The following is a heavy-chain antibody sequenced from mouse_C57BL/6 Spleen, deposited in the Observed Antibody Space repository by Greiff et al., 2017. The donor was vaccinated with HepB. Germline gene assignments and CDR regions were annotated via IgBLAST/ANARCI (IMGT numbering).Heavy chain of an antibody. CDR2: INPGSGGT. V-gene: IGHV1-54*01. CDR3: AREAYYSNY. J-gene: IGHJ3*01. D-gene: IGHD2-5*01. CDR1: GYAFTNYL. Sequence: QVQLQQSGAELVRPGTSVKVSCKASGYAFTNYLIEWVKQRPGQGLEWIGVINPGSGGTNYNEKFKGKATLTADKSSRTAYMQLSSLTSEDSAVYFCAREAYYSNYWGQGTLVTVSA.